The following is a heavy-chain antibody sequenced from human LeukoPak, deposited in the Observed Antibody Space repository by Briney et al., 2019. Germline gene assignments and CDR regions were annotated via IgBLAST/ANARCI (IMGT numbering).Heavy chain of an antibody. J-gene: IGHJ4*02. CDR2: INTDVIRT. CDR1: GFTFSRYW. Sequence: GGALRLSCAACGFTFSRYWMHWVRQAPGKGRLWVSRINTDVIRTNFPDSVRARFTISTDNPKTTLYLQMTSLRAEDTAVYYCTRDLSGTYYGRFDYWGQGTLVTVSS. V-gene: IGHV3-74*01. D-gene: IGHD1-26*01. CDR3: TRDLSGTYYGRFDY.